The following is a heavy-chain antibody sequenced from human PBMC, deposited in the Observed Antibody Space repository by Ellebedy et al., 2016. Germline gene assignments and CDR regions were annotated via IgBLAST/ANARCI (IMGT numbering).Heavy chain of an antibody. CDR1: GGSISSGGYY. D-gene: IGHD3-22*01. V-gene: IGHV4-61*08. CDR2: IYYSGST. Sequence: SETLSLXXTVSGGSISSGGYYWSWIRQHPGKGLEWIGYIYYSGSTNYNPSLKSRVTISVDTSKNQFSLKLSSVTAADTAVYYCARGSAVVIGDMDVWGQGTTVTVSS. CDR3: ARGSAVVIGDMDV. J-gene: IGHJ6*02.